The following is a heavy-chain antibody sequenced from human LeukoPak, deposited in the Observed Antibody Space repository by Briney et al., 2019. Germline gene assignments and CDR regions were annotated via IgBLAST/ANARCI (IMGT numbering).Heavy chain of an antibody. CDR1: GGSISSGGYY. J-gene: IGHJ6*02. CDR2: IYYSGST. Sequence: SQTLSLTCTVSGGSISSGGYYWSWIRQHPGKGLEWIGYIYYSGSTYYNPSLKSRVTISVDTSKNQFSLKLSSVTAADTAVYYCARGTGSYYYYYGMDVWGQGTTVTVSS. V-gene: IGHV4-31*03. D-gene: IGHD1-14*01. CDR3: ARGTGSYYYYYGMDV.